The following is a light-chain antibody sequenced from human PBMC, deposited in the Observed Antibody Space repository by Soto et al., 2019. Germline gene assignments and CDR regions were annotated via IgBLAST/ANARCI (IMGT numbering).Light chain of an antibody. CDR3: QQYNAYPVT. CDR2: DAS. J-gene: IGKJ1*01. V-gene: IGKV1-5*01. Sequence: DIPMTQSPSTLAASIGDRVTITCRASQSIDTWLAWHHQEPGKAPKVLIFDASTLESGVPSRFSGSGFGTEFTHTIGSLQPDDLGTDYCQQYNAYPVTFGQGSRVEIK. CDR1: QSIDTW.